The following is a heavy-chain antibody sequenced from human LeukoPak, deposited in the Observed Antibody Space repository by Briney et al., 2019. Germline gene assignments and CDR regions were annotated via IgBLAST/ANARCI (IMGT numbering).Heavy chain of an antibody. CDR3: ARDRAEGKTWVEFDP. Sequence: PGGSLRLSCAASGFIVNSYAMSWVRQAPGKGLAWVSLIYSDGVTQYADSEKGRFTISRDNSKNTLYLQMNSLRDEDTAVYFCARDRAEGKTWVEFDPWGQGTLVTVSS. CDR1: GFIVNSYA. V-gene: IGHV3-66*02. J-gene: IGHJ5*02. CDR2: IYSDGVT.